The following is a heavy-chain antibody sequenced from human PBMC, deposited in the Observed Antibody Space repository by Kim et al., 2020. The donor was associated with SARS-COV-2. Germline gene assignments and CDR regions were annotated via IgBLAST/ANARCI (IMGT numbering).Heavy chain of an antibody. CDR3: AREAGVGYCSGGSCYHLFYYYGMDV. D-gene: IGHD2-15*01. Sequence: SETLSLTCAVYGGSFSGYYWSWIRQPPGKGLEWIGEINHSGSTNYNPSLKSRVTISVDTSKNQFSLKLSSVTAADTAVYYCAREAGVGYCSGGSCYHLFYYYGMDVWGQGTTVTVSS. J-gene: IGHJ6*02. CDR1: GGSFSGYY. CDR2: INHSGST. V-gene: IGHV4-34*01.